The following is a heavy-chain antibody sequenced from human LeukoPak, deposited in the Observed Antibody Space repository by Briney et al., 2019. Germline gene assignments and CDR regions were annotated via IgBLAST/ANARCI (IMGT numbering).Heavy chain of an antibody. Sequence: GASVKVSCKASGYTFTSYDINWVRQATGQGLEWMGWMNPNSGNTGYAQKFQGRVTITRNTSISTAYMELSSLRSEDTAVYYCATGLLWFGELLPDFDYWGQGTLVTVSS. D-gene: IGHD3-10*01. CDR1: GYTFTSYD. CDR2: MNPNSGNT. V-gene: IGHV1-8*03. J-gene: IGHJ4*02. CDR3: ATGLLWFGELLPDFDY.